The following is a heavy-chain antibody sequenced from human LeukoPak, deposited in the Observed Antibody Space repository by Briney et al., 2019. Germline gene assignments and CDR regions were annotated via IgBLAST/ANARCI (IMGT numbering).Heavy chain of an antibody. CDR1: GGTFSSYA. D-gene: IGHD6-13*01. CDR3: ARVVVGAAGTNFDY. CDR2: IIPIFGTA. Sequence: GASVKVSCKASGGTFSSYAISWVRQAPGQGLEWMGGIIPIFGTANYAQKFQGRVTITADKSTSTAYMELSSLRSEDTAVYYCARVVVGAAGTNFDYWGQGTLVTVSS. J-gene: IGHJ4*02. V-gene: IGHV1-69*06.